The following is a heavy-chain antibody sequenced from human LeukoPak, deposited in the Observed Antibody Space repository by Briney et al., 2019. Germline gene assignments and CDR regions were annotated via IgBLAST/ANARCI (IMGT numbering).Heavy chain of an antibody. J-gene: IGHJ6*03. D-gene: IGHD2-15*01. V-gene: IGHV4-34*01. CDR1: DGSISDYF. CDR2: INHSGNT. Sequence: SSETLSLTCGVYDGSISDYFWSWIRQPPGKGLEWIGEINHSGNTNYNPSLKSRVTMSVDTSKNQFSLRLSSVTAADTAVYYCASSRCSGGSCYKGRYYFMDVWGKGTTVTVSS. CDR3: ASSRCSGGSCYKGRYYFMDV.